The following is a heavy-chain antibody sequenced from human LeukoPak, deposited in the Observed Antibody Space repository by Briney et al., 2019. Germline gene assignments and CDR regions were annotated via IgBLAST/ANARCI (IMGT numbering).Heavy chain of an antibody. D-gene: IGHD2-15*01. CDR1: GGSFSGYY. Sequence: SETLSLTCAVYGGSFSGYYWSWIRQPPGKGLEWIGEINHSGSTNYNPSLKSRVIISVDTSKNQFSLKLSSVTAADTAVYYCARRTAPRGLGGSFFDYWGQGTLVTVSS. CDR3: ARRTAPRGLGGSFFDY. J-gene: IGHJ4*02. V-gene: IGHV4-34*01. CDR2: INHSGST.